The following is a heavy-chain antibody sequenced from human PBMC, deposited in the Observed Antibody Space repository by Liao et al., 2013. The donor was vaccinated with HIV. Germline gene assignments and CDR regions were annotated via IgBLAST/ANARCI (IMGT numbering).Heavy chain of an antibody. D-gene: IGHD3-10*01. V-gene: IGHV4-39*07. CDR1: GGSISSSGYY. J-gene: IGHJ4*02. CDR3: AREVTMVRGVINY. CDR2: ISYSGST. Sequence: QLQLQESGPGLVKPSETLSLTCTVSGGSISSSGYYWGWIRQPPGKGLEWIGSISYSGSTYYNPSLKSRVTISVDTSKNQFSLKLSSVTAADTAVFYCAREVTMVRGVINYWGQGTLVTVSS.